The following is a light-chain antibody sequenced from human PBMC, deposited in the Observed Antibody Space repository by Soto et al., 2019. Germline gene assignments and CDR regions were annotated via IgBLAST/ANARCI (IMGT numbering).Light chain of an antibody. CDR1: QSVSSSY. CDR2: GAS. J-gene: IGKJ1*01. V-gene: IGKV3-20*01. Sequence: EIVLTQSPGTLSLSPGERATLSCRASQSVSSSYLAWYQQKPAQAPRLLIYGASSRATGIPDRFSGSGSGTDFTLTISRLEPEDFAVYYCQQYGSSLFGQGTKVEIK. CDR3: QQYGSSL.